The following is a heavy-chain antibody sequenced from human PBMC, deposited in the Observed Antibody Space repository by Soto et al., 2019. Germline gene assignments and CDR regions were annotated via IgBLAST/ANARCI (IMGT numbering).Heavy chain of an antibody. J-gene: IGHJ6*02. D-gene: IGHD3-10*01. Sequence: SVKVSCKASGYTFTRYGIIWVRQAPGQGLEWMGRIIPILGIPNYAQKFQGRVTITADKSTSTAYMELSSLRSEDTAVYYCARFRGSYGMDVWGQGTTVTVSS. CDR2: IIPILGIP. CDR3: ARFRGSYGMDV. V-gene: IGHV1-69*04. CDR1: GYTFTRYG.